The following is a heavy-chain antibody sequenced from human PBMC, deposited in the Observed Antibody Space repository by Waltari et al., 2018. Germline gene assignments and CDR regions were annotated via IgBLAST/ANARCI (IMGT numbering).Heavy chain of an antibody. CDR3: ARSSTAAGDALDI. V-gene: IGHV5-51*01. CDR1: GYRVSRHW. D-gene: IGHD6-13*01. J-gene: IGHJ3*02. CDR2: IFPGDSDT. Sequence: EVQLAQSGAEVKKPGESLKITCKGSGYRVSRHWYSWVRQVPGKGLEWMGIIFPGDSDTRYSPSYQGQVTISADKSTSTAYLQWSSLRAPDTAMYYCARSSTAAGDALDIWGQGTMVTVSS.